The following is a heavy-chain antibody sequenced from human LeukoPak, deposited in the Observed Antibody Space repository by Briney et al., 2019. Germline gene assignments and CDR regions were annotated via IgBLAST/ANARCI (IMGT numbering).Heavy chain of an antibody. D-gene: IGHD2-21*02. CDR3: ARYCGGDCSASSYNWFDP. CDR2: IYYSGST. V-gene: IGHV4-31*03. J-gene: IGHJ5*02. CDR1: GGSISSGGYY. Sequence: SETLSLTCTVSGGSISSGGYYWSWLRQHPGKGLEWIGYIYYSGSTYYNPSLKSRVTISVDTSKNQFSLKLSSVTAADTAVYYCARYCGGDCSASSYNWFDPWGQGTLVTVSS.